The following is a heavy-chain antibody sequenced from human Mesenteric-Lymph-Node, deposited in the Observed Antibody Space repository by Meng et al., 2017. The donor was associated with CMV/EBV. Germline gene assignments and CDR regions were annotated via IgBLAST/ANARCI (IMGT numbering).Heavy chain of an antibody. CDR2: IKQDGSEK. Sequence: GESLKISCAASRFSFSNSWMSWVRQAPGKGLEWVANIKQDGSEKYYVDSVKGRFTISRDNAKNSLYLQMNDLRAEDTAVYYCARDLYTYYDFLFDPWGQGTLVTVSS. J-gene: IGHJ5*02. CDR1: RFSFSNSW. V-gene: IGHV3-7*03. D-gene: IGHD3-3*01. CDR3: ARDLYTYYDFLFDP.